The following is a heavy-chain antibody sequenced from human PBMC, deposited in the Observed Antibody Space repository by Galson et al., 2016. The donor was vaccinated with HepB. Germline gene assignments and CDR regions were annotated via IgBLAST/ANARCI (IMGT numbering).Heavy chain of an antibody. CDR3: AREVYGDYSNWFDP. Sequence: TLSLTCTVSGASISSGGYYWSWIRQPPGKGLEWIGFIYNGGNTFSTPSLESRLTISADTSKNQFSLKLTSVTAADTAVYYCAREVYGDYSNWFDPWGRGTLVTVSS. CDR1: GASISSGGYY. V-gene: IGHV4-31*03. D-gene: IGHD4-17*01. J-gene: IGHJ5*02. CDR2: IYNGGNT.